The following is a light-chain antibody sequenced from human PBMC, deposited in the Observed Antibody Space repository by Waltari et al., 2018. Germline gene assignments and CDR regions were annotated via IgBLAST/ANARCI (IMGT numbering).Light chain of an antibody. J-gene: IGKJ2*01. Sequence: DIQMTHSPSSLSASVGDRVTITCRASQSISSYLNWYQQKPGKAPKLLIYAASSLQSGVPSRFSGSGSGTDFTLTISSLQPEDFATYYCQQSYSTPYTFGQGTELEI. CDR2: AAS. CDR3: QQSYSTPYT. CDR1: QSISSY. V-gene: IGKV1-39*01.